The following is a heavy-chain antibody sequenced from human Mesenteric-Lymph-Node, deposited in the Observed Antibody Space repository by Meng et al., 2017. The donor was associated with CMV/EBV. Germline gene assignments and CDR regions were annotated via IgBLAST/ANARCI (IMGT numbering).Heavy chain of an antibody. Sequence: SCADSRFTFSIYTMKWVGQAPGRGLEWVSSISGSSGTTYYADSVKGRFTISRDNSKNTLYLQMNSLRGEDTAVYYCAKARAAVASTDYWGQGTLVTVSS. J-gene: IGHJ4*02. CDR1: RFTFSIYT. V-gene: IGHV3-23*01. CDR2: ISGSSGTT. CDR3: AKARAAVASTDY. D-gene: IGHD6-19*01.